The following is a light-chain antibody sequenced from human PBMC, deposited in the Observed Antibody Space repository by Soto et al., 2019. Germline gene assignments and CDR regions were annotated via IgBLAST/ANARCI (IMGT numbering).Light chain of an antibody. CDR2: DAS. CDR1: QDISSY. V-gene: IGKV1-33*01. CDR3: LQDYNYPYT. J-gene: IGKJ2*01. Sequence: DIQMTQSPSSLSASVGDRVTITCQASQDISSYLNWFQQKPGKAPKLLIFDASNLQTGVPSRFSGSGSGTDFTFTISGLQPEDIATYYCLQDYNYPYTFGQGTKLEIK.